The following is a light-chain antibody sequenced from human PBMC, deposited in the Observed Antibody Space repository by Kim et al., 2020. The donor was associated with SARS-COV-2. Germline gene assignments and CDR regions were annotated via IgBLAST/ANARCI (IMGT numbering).Light chain of an antibody. V-gene: IGLV3-21*04. Sequence: GKTARITRGGNNIGSKRGHWYQQKPGQAPVLVIYYDSDRPSGIPERFSGSNSGNTATLTISRVEAGDEADYYCQVWDSSSDHPHAVFGGGTQLTVL. J-gene: IGLJ2*01. CDR3: QVWDSSSDHPHAV. CDR2: YDS. CDR1: NIGSKR.